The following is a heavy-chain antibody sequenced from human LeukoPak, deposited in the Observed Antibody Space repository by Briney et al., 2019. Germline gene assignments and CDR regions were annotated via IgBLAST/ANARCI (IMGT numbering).Heavy chain of an antibody. CDR3: ARLTTIVVVPAAHDAFDI. J-gene: IGHJ3*02. CDR2: IYYSGST. V-gene: IGHV4-59*01. Sequence: SETLSLTCTVSGGSISSYYWSWIREPPGKGLEWIGYIYYSGSTNYNPSLKSRVTIAVDTSKNQFSLKLSSVTAADTAVYYCARLTTIVVVPAAHDAFDIWGQGTMVTVSS. CDR1: GGSISSYY. D-gene: IGHD2-2*01.